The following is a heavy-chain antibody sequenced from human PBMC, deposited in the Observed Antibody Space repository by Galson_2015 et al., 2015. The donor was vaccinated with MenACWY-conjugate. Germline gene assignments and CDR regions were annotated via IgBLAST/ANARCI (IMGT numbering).Heavy chain of an antibody. CDR2: IYYSGAT. Sequence: TLSLTCPVSGGSITSRTYYWGWIRQPPGKGLEWLGHIYYSGATYYNPSLRSRLSISLDTSKNQFSLKLTSVTAADTAMYYCVAYSASFGWFDPWSQGTLVTVSS. D-gene: IGHD3-16*01. J-gene: IGHJ5*02. CDR1: GGSITSRTYY. V-gene: IGHV4-39*07. CDR3: VAYSASFGWFDP.